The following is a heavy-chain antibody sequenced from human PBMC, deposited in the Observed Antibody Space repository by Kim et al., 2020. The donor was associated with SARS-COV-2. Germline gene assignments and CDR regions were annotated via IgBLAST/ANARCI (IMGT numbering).Heavy chain of an antibody. CDR2: IYYSGNT. Sequence: SETLSPTCTVSGGSISSYYWSWIRQPPGKGLEWIGYIYYSGNTNYNPSLKSRATISADTSENQFSLKLNSVTAADTAVYYCASAYYYDSSGRNVFDIWG. V-gene: IGHV4-59*08. D-gene: IGHD3-22*01. CDR3: ASAYYYDSSGRNVFDI. J-gene: IGHJ3*02. CDR1: GGSISSYY.